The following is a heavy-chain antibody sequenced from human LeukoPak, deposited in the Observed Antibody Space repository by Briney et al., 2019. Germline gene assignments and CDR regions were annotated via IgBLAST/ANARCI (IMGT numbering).Heavy chain of an antibody. CDR1: GFTFSTHA. D-gene: IGHD5-18*01. Sequence: PGGSLRLSCAASGFTFSTHAMHWVRQAPGKGLEWVAVISYDGSNKYYAQSVKGRFTISRDNSKNTVHLQMNSLRAEDTAVYYCARGGYSYGNPRDAFDIWGQGTMVTVSS. CDR3: ARGGYSYGNPRDAFDI. V-gene: IGHV3-30*04. CDR2: ISYDGSNK. J-gene: IGHJ3*02.